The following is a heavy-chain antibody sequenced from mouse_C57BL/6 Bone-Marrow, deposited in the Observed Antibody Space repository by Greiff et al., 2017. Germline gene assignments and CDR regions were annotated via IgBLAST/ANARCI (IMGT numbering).Heavy chain of an antibody. CDR2: IYPGSGST. CDR3: ARNHLPYYFDY. V-gene: IGHV1-55*01. CDR1: GYTFTSYW. J-gene: IGHJ2*01. Sequence: QVQLQQPGAELVKPGASVKMSCKASGYTFTSYWITWVKQRPGQGLEWIGDIYPGSGSTNYNEKFKSKATLTLDTSSSTAYMQLSSLTSEDSAVYYCARNHLPYYFDYWGQGTTLTVSS.